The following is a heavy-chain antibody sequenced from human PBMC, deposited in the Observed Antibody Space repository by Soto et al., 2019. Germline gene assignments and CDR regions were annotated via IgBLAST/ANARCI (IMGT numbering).Heavy chain of an antibody. CDR3: AKGSASARPYYFDY. CDR1: GFSFGSHA. D-gene: IGHD6-6*01. CDR2: ISGGGGST. V-gene: IGHV3-23*01. J-gene: IGHJ4*02. Sequence: GGSLRLSCAPSGFSFGSHAMSWVRQAPGKGLEWVSAISGGGGSTGYADSVQGRFTISRDNSKNTLYLQMNSLRAEDTAVYYCAKGSASARPYYFDYWGQGTLVTVSS.